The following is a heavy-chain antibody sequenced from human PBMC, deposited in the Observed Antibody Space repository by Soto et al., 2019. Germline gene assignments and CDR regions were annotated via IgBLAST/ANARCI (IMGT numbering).Heavy chain of an antibody. CDR2: IYYSGST. Sequence: QVQLQESGPGLVKPSETLSLTCTVSGGSISSYYWSWIRQPPGKGLEWIGYIYYSGSTNYNPSLKSRVTISVDTSKNQFSLKLSSVTAADTAVYYCARAGYSSRLDYWGQGTLVTVSS. D-gene: IGHD6-13*01. V-gene: IGHV4-59*01. CDR1: GGSISSYY. CDR3: ARAGYSSRLDY. J-gene: IGHJ4*02.